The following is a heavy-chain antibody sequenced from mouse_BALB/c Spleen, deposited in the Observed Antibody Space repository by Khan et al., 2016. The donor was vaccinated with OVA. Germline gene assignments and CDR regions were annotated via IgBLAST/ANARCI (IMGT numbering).Heavy chain of an antibody. CDR1: GYSITSDYA. Sequence: QLEESGPGLVKPSQSLSLTCTVTGYSITSDYAWNWIRQFPGNKLEWMGYISYSGRTSYNPSLKSRISITRDTSKNQFFLQLNSVTTEDTATYYCARSVTMTTVVATDFDYWGQGTTLTVSS. CDR3: ARSVTMTTVVATDFDY. V-gene: IGHV3-2*02. CDR2: ISYSGRT. D-gene: IGHD1-1*01. J-gene: IGHJ2*01.